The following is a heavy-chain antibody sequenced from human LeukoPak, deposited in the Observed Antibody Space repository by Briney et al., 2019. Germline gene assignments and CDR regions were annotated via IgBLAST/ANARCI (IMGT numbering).Heavy chain of an antibody. CDR2: IYYSGST. CDR1: GGSISSGGYY. J-gene: IGHJ6*02. Sequence: PSETLSLTCTVSGGSISSGGYYWSWIRRHPGKGLEWIGYIYYSGSTYYNPSLKSRVTISVDTSKNQFSLKLSSVTAADTAVYYCARGRTAAIVGDYYYGMDVWGQGTTVTVSS. D-gene: IGHD2-2*02. V-gene: IGHV4-31*03. CDR3: ARGRTAAIVGDYYYGMDV.